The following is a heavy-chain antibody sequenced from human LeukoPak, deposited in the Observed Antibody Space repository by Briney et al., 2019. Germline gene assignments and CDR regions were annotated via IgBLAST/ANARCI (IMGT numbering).Heavy chain of an antibody. CDR2: IRSKAYGGTT. V-gene: IGHV3-49*04. Sequence: GGSLRLSCTASGFTFGDYAMSWVRQAPGKGLEWVGFIRSKAYGGTTEYAASVKGRFTISRDDSKSIAYLQMNSLKTEDTAVYYCTRGIDGYNSDFDYWGQGTLVTVSS. J-gene: IGHJ4*02. D-gene: IGHD5-24*01. CDR3: TRGIDGYNSDFDY. CDR1: GFTFGDYA.